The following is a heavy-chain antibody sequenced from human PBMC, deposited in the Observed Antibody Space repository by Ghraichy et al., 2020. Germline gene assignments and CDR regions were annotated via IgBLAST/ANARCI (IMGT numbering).Heavy chain of an antibody. CDR2: KYFSGST. J-gene: IGHJ4*02. CDR1: GGSISAYY. CDR3: ARGRGGSGSYYDL. V-gene: IGHV4-59*01. D-gene: IGHD3-10*01. Sequence: SETLSLTCTVSGGSISAYYWSWIRQSPGKGLEWIAYKYFSGSTNYNPSLKSRITISVDTSKNQISLKLSSATAADTAMYYCARGRGGSGSYYDLWGQGSLVTVSS.